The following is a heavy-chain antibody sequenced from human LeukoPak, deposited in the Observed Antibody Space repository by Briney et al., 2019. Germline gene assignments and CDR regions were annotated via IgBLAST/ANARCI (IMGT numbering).Heavy chain of an antibody. Sequence: GGSLRLSCAASGFTFSNAWMSWVRQAPGKGLEWVGRIKSKTEGGTTDYAAPVKGRFTISRDDSKNTLYLQMNSLKTEDTAVYYCTTEESGSYDYWGQGTLVSVSS. V-gene: IGHV3-15*01. CDR2: IKSKTEGGTT. D-gene: IGHD1-26*01. CDR3: TTEESGSYDY. J-gene: IGHJ4*02. CDR1: GFTFSNAW.